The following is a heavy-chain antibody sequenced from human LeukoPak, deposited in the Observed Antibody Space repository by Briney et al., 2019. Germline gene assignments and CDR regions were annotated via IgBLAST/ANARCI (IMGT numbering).Heavy chain of an antibody. CDR2: INPSGGST. D-gene: IGHD3-9*01. CDR1: GYTFTSYY. CDR3: ATDLGNILTG. J-gene: IGHJ4*02. Sequence: ASVKVSCKASGYTFTSYYMHWVRQAPGQGLEWMGIINPSGGSTSYAQKFQGRVTMTEDTSTDTAYMELSSLRSEDTAVYYCATDLGNILTGWGQGTLVTVSS. V-gene: IGHV1-46*01.